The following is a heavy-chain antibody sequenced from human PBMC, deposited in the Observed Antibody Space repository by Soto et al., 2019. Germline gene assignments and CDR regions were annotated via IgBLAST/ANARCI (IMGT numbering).Heavy chain of an antibody. CDR1: GFTFSSYS. D-gene: IGHD6-19*01. J-gene: IGHJ3*02. CDR3: PLQWLADDDAFDI. Sequence: GGSLRVSCAAAGFTFSSYSMNWVRQTPGKGLEWVSYISSSSSTIYYADSVKGRFTISRDNAKNSLYLQMNSLRAEDTAVYYYPLQWLADDDAFDIWGQGTMVTVSS. CDR2: ISSSSSTI. V-gene: IGHV3-48*01.